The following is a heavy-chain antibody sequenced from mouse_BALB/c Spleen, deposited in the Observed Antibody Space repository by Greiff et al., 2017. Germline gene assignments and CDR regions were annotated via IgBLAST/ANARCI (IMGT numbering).Heavy chain of an antibody. J-gene: IGHJ2*01. CDR3: ARSGGYGDY. CDR2: IYPGDGDT. V-gene: IGHV1-80*01. D-gene: IGHD2-14*01. CDR1: GYAFSSYW. Sequence: VQRVESGAELVRPGSSVKISCKASGYAFSSYWMNWVKQRPGQGLEWIGQIYPGDGDTNYNGKFKGKATLTADKSSSTAYMQLSSLTSEDSAVYFCARSGGYGDYWGQGTTLTVSS.